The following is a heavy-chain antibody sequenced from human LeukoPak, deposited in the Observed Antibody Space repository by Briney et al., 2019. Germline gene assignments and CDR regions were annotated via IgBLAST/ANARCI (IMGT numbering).Heavy chain of an antibody. CDR3: ARVGYCSSTSCYTGEDYYYYMDV. CDR2: ISAYNGNT. J-gene: IGHJ6*03. D-gene: IGHD2-2*02. CDR1: GYTFTSYG. V-gene: IGHV1-18*01. Sequence: ASVKVSCKASGYTFTSYGISWVRQAPGQGLEWMGWISAYNGNTNYAQKLQGRVTMTTDTSTSTAYMELRSLRSDDTAVYYCARVGYCSSTSCYTGEDYYYYMDVWGKGTTVTVSS.